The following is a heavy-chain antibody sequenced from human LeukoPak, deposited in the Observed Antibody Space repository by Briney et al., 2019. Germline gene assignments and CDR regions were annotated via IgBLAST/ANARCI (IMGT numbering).Heavy chain of an antibody. CDR2: FDPENDER. D-gene: IGHD2-21*01. CDR3: ATEMISIVPDY. J-gene: IGHJ4*02. CDR1: GHPLSELP. V-gene: IGHV1-24*01. Sequence: ASVKVSCKVSGHPLSELPMYWVRQAPGKGLEWMGGFDPENDERLYAQKFRGRLTMTEDTSTDTAYMELSSLRSEDTAVYYCATEMISIVPDYWGQGTLVTVSS.